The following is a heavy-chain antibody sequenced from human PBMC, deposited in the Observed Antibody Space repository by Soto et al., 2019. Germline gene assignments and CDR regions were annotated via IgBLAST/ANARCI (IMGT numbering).Heavy chain of an antibody. CDR3: ARLGYCTGTSCYTFDS. D-gene: IGHD2-2*02. V-gene: IGHV5-10-1*01. CDR1: GYSFTSYW. CDR2: INPSDSYT. J-gene: IGHJ4*02. Sequence: GESLKISCQGSGYSFTSYWIGWVRQRPGKGLEWMGRINPSDSYTTYSPSFQGHVTISTDKSFSTAYLQWSGLKASDTAMYYCARLGYCTGTSCYTFDSWGQGTTVTVSS.